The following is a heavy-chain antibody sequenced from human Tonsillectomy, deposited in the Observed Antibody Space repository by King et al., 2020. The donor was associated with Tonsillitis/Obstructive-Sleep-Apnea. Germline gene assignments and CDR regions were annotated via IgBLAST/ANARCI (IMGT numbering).Heavy chain of an antibody. CDR2: IKSKTDGGTT. Sequence: VQLVESGGGLVKPGGSLRLSCAASGFTFSNAWMSWVRQAPGKGLEWVGRIKSKTDGGTTDYAAPVKGRFTISRDDSKNTLYLQMNSLKTEDTAVYYCTTDSTPHDFWSGYFYRDWGQGTLVTVSS. CDR1: GFTFSNAW. D-gene: IGHD3-3*01. V-gene: IGHV3-15*01. CDR3: TTDSTPHDFWSGYFYRD. J-gene: IGHJ4*02.